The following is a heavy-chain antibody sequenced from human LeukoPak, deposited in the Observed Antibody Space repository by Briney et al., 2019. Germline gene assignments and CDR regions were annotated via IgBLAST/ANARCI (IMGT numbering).Heavy chain of an antibody. D-gene: IGHD3-3*01. V-gene: IGHV1-24*01. CDR1: GYTLTELS. CDR2: FDPEDGET. CDR3: ARGPGYYDFWSGYAYYYGMDV. J-gene: IGHJ6*02. Sequence: ASVKVSCKVSGYTLTELSMHWVRQAPGKGLEWMGGFDPEDGETIYAQKFQGRVTMTRNTSISTAYMELSSLRSEDTAVYYCARGPGYYDFWSGYAYYYGMDVWGQGTTVTVSS.